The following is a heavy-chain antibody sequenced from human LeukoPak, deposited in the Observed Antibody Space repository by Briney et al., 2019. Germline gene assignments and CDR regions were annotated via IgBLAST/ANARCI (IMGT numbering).Heavy chain of an antibody. CDR1: GFTVSSNY. CDR2: IYSGGST. CDR3: ARGGDFWSGEFDY. Sequence: GGSLRLSCAASGFTVSSNYMSWVCQAPGKGLEWVSVIYSGGSTYYADSVKGRFTISRDNSKNTLYLQMNSLRAEDTAVYYCARGGDFWSGEFDYWGQGTLVTVSS. D-gene: IGHD3-3*01. V-gene: IGHV3-53*01. J-gene: IGHJ4*02.